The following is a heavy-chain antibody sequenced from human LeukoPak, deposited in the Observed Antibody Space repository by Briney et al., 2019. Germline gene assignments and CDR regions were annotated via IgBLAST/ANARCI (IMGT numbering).Heavy chain of an antibody. D-gene: IGHD3-10*01. V-gene: IGHV4-34*01. CDR1: GGSFSGYY. J-gene: IGHJ5*02. CDR2: IYHRGST. Sequence: PSETLSLTCAVYGGSFSGYYWSWIRQPPGKGLEWIGEIYHRGSTNYNPSLKSRVTISVDKSKNQFSLKLSSVTAADTAVYYCASAPWFGELLAWGQGTLVTVSS. CDR3: ASAPWFGELLA.